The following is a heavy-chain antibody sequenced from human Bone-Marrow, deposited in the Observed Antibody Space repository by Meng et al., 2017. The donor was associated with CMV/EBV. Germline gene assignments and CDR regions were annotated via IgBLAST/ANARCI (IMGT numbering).Heavy chain of an antibody. V-gene: IGHV4-34*01. J-gene: IGHJ6*02. Sequence: SETLSLTCAVYGGSFSGYSWSWIRQPPGKGLEWIGEINHSGSTKYNPSLKSRVTISVDTSKNQFSVKLSSVTAADTAVYYCARENSIAARRGYYYYGMDVWGQGTTVTVSS. D-gene: IGHD6-6*01. CDR2: INHSGST. CDR1: GGSFSGYS. CDR3: ARENSIAARRGYYYYGMDV.